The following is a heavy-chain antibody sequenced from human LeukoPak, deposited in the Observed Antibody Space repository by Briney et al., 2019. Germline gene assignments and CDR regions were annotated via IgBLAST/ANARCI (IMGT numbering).Heavy chain of an antibody. CDR1: EFSVSSNY. V-gene: IGHV3-53*01. Sequence: GGSLRLSCAASEFSVSSNYMSWVRQAPGKGLEWVSVTYAGGSTYYADSVKGRFTISRDNSKNTLYLQMNSLRAEDTAVYYCAKDATLQHWGQGTLVTVSS. CDR3: AKDATLQH. J-gene: IGHJ1*01. CDR2: TYAGGST.